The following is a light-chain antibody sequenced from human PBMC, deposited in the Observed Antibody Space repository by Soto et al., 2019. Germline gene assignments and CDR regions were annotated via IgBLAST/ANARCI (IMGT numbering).Light chain of an antibody. V-gene: IGKV3-20*01. J-gene: IGKJ4*01. CDR2: SAS. CDR1: QSVGNNY. CDR3: QQYAGSPLT. Sequence: ENVLTQSPDTLSLSPGERAIISCRASQSVGNNYLGWLQQKPGRAPRLVIYSASNRATGVPDRFSGSGSGTDFTLTISRLEPEDFAVYYCQQYAGSPLTFGGGTKVEI.